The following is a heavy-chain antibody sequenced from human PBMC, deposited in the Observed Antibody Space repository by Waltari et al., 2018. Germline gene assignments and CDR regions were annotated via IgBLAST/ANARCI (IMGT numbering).Heavy chain of an antibody. V-gene: IGHV3-7*01. CDR1: GSLFSSYW. CDR3: ATDRGWHSFDY. Sequence: EVQLVESGGGLVHPGESLRLSCAASGSLFSSYWMTWIRQAPGKGLERVASISPDGSEQYYVDSVRGRFTISRDNAKKSLYLQMNSLRVEDTAMYYCATDRGWHSFDYWGQGTLVTVSS. J-gene: IGHJ4*02. CDR2: ISPDGSEQ. D-gene: IGHD3-10*01.